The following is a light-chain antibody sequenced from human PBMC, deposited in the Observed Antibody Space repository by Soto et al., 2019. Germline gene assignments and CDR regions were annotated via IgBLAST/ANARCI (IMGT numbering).Light chain of an antibody. V-gene: IGKV1-5*01. CDR3: QQYHSYWT. CDR2: DAS. J-gene: IGKJ1*01. CDR1: QSVSGW. Sequence: IELTQSPPSLSASVGDRVTITCRASQSVSGWLAWYQQQPGEAPKLLIYDASSLESGVPSRLSGSGSGTEFTLPIRSLKTDDFSTYYCQQYHSYWTFGQGTKVHIK.